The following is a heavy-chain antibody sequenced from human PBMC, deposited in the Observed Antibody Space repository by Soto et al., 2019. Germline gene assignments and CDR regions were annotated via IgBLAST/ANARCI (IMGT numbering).Heavy chain of an antibody. CDR1: GGTFDNFI. Sequence: QVQLVQSGAEVKEPGSSVRVSCKASGGTFDNFIMNWVRQTPGQGLDWMGGIVPMLGTPTYAEKFKGRVTISATGSTSTMYMEVTSLRSEDPAIYDCARNGTYSSSLSQYSGMDVWGQGTTVTVSS. J-gene: IGHJ6*02. V-gene: IGHV1-69*01. CDR3: ARNGTYSSSLSQYSGMDV. CDR2: IVPMLGTP. D-gene: IGHD1-26*01.